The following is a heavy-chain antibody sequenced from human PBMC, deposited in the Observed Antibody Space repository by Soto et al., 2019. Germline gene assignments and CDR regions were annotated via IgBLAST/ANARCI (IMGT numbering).Heavy chain of an antibody. Sequence: PSETLSLTCTVSGGSISSYYWSWIRQPPGKGLEWIGYIYYSGSTNYNPSLKSRVTISVDTSKNQFSLKLSSVTAADTAVYYCARDSAHGSGSYSYYYYMDVWGKGTTVTVSS. D-gene: IGHD3-10*01. CDR2: IYYSGST. CDR3: ARDSAHGSGSYSYYYYMDV. CDR1: GGSISSYY. V-gene: IGHV4-59*01. J-gene: IGHJ6*03.